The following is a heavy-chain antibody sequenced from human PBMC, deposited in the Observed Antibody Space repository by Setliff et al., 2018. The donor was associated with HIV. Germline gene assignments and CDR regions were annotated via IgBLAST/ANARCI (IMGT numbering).Heavy chain of an antibody. CDR3: ARDHDYGDLSRNWFYMDV. V-gene: IGHV7-4-1*02. CDR2: INTNTGNP. Sequence: ASVKVSCKASGYTFSNYGMNWVRQAPGQGLEWMGWINTNTGNPTYAQDFTGRFVFSLDTSVSTAYLQISSLKAEDTAVYYCARDHDYGDLSRNWFYMDVWGKGTTVTVSS. D-gene: IGHD4-17*01. CDR1: GYTFSNYG. J-gene: IGHJ6*03.